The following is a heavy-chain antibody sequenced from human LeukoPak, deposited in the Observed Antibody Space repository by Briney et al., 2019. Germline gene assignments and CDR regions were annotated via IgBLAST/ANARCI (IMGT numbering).Heavy chain of an antibody. V-gene: IGHV3-11*01. Sequence: SGGSLRLSCAASGFTFSDFHMCWIRQAPGKGLEWVSFSSTSGSTIFYADSVKGRFTISGDNAKNSLYLQMNSLRAEDTAVYYCARERADALDIWGPGTMVTVSS. J-gene: IGHJ3*02. CDR1: GFTFSDFH. CDR3: ARERADALDI. CDR2: SSTSGSTI.